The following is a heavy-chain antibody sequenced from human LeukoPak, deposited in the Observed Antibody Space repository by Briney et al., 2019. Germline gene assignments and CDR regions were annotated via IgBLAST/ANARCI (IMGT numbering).Heavy chain of an antibody. CDR2: IYYSGST. CDR1: GGSISSYY. Sequence: SETLSLTCTVSGGSISSYYWSWIRQPPGKGLEWIGYIYYSGSTNYNPSLKSRVTISVDTSKNQFSPKPSSVTAADTAVYYCASAVAGTFFDYWGQGTLVTVSS. V-gene: IGHV4-59*01. D-gene: IGHD6-19*01. J-gene: IGHJ4*02. CDR3: ASAVAGTFFDY.